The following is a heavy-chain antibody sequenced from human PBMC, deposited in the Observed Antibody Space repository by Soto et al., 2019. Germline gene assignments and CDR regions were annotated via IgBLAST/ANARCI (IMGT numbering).Heavy chain of an antibody. CDR1: GGSFSGYY. J-gene: IGHJ5*02. CDR3: ARGAVSLVRGPFDP. Sequence: SETLSLTCAVYGGSFSGYYWSWIRQPPGKGLEWIGEINHSGSTNYNPSLKSRVTISVDTSKNQFSLKLSSVTAADTAVYYCARGAVSLVRGPFDPWGQGTLVTVSS. CDR2: INHSGST. D-gene: IGHD3-10*01. V-gene: IGHV4-34*01.